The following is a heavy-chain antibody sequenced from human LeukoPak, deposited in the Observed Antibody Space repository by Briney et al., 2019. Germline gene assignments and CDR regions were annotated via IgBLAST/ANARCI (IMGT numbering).Heavy chain of an antibody. J-gene: IGHJ3*02. CDR1: GFTFSSYA. D-gene: IGHD6-13*01. CDR2: ISGSGGST. V-gene: IGHV3-23*01. Sequence: GGSLRLSCAASGFTFSSYAMSWVRQASGKGLEWVSAISGSGGSTYYADSVKGRFTISRDNSKNTLYLQMNSLRAEDTAVYYCATSLSSSWRHDAFDIWGQGTMVTVSS. CDR3: ATSLSSSWRHDAFDI.